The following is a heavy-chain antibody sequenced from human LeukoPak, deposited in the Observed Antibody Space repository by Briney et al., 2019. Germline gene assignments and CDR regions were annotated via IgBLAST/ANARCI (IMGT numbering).Heavy chain of an antibody. CDR3: AKDGADIVATILWRSTFDI. CDR1: GFTFSTFA. V-gene: IGHV3-23*01. J-gene: IGHJ3*02. D-gene: IGHD5-12*01. CDR2: ISGSGGST. Sequence: GGSLRLSCAASGFTFSTFAMIWVRQAPGKGLEWVSAISGSGGSTYYADSVKGRFAISRDNTKKMLYLQMNSLRAEDTAVYYCAKDGADIVATILWRSTFDIWGQGTMVTVSS.